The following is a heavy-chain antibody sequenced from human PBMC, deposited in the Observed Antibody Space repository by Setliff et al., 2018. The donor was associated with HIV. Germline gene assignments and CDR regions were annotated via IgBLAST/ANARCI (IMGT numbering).Heavy chain of an antibody. CDR1: GGSISGSSYY. J-gene: IGHJ4*02. Sequence: SETLSLTCNVSGGSISGSSYYWGWIRQPPGKGLEWIGSIYHSGSASHNPSLKSRVTISVDTSKNQFSLRLSSVIAADTAVYYCARGPPGSSIGWYVGYWGQGTLVTVSS. CDR3: ARGPPGSSIGWYVGY. D-gene: IGHD6-19*01. CDR2: IYHSGSA. V-gene: IGHV4-39*07.